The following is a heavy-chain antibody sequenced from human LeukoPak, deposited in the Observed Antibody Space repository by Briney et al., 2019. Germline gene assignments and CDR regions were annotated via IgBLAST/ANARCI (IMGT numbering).Heavy chain of an antibody. CDR1: GYTFTDYY. CDR3: ARVRYYDSSSDLAY. Sequence: ASVKVSCKASGYTFTDYYIHWVRQAPGQGLEWMGWINPNSGGTNYAQKFQGRVTMTRDTSISTAYMELRRLRSDDTAVYYCARVRYYDSSSDLAYWGQGTSVIVSS. CDR2: INPNSGGT. J-gene: IGHJ4*02. V-gene: IGHV1-2*02. D-gene: IGHD3-22*01.